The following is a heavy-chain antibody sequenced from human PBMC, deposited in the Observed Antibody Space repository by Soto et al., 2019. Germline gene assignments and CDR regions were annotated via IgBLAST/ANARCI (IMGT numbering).Heavy chain of an antibody. V-gene: IGHV4-59*01. Sequence: PAETLSLTCTVSGGSLISYYCTLSRHAPGKGLEWIVYVYFSGNTNYNPSLKSRVTISIDTSKNQFSLRLASVTAADTAFYFCGSVRPSGYVLSWGQGTLVTVSS. J-gene: IGHJ5*02. CDR3: GSVRPSGYVLS. CDR2: VYFSGNT. D-gene: IGHD6-25*01. CDR1: GGSLISYY.